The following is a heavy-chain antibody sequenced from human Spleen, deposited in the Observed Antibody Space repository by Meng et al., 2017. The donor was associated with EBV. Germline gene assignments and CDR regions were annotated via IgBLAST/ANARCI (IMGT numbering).Heavy chain of an antibody. CDR2: INHSGST. Sequence: WGARLLKPAGPLPLTCAVYGGSFSGYYWSWIRQPPGKGLEWLGEINHSGSTNYHPSLKSRVTISVDTSKNQFSLKLSSVTAADSAVYYCARGCLLYYYGSGRLLSWFDPWGQGTLVTVSS. D-gene: IGHD3-10*01. J-gene: IGHJ5*02. V-gene: IGHV4-34*01. CDR3: ARGCLLYYYGSGRLLSWFDP. CDR1: GGSFSGYY.